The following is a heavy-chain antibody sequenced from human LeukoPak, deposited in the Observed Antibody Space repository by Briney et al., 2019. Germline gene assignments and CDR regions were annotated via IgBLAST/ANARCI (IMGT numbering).Heavy chain of an antibody. D-gene: IGHD2-8*01. CDR1: GGTFSSYA. CDR3: ASTSLTLRCMDY. Sequence: ASVKVSCKASGGTFSSYAISWVRQAPGQGLEWMGWISAYNGNTNYAQKLQGRVTMTTDTSTSTAYMELRSLRSDDTAVYYCASTSLTLRCMDYWSQGTLVTVSS. CDR2: ISAYNGNT. J-gene: IGHJ4*02. V-gene: IGHV1-18*01.